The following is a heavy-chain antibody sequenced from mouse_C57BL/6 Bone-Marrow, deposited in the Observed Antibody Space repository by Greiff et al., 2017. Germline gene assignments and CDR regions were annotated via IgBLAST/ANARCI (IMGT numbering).Heavy chain of an antibody. J-gene: IGHJ3*01. Sequence: VQLQQSGAELAKPGASVKLSCKASGYTFPSYWMHWVKQRPGQGLEWIGYINPSSGYTKYNQKLKDTATLTADKYSSTAYMQLNILTYADSAVDYCARFDDVYRFAYWGQGTLVTVSA. V-gene: IGHV1-7*01. D-gene: IGHD2-3*01. CDR3: ARFDDVYRFAY. CDR1: GYTFPSYW. CDR2: INPSSGYT.